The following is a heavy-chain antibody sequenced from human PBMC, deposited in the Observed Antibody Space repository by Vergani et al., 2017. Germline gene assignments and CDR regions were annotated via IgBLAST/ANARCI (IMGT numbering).Heavy chain of an antibody. J-gene: IGHJ4*02. D-gene: IGHD6-19*01. CDR3: ARPINSGWSSLDY. CDR2: IGGGGGST. Sequence: EVQLLESGGGLVQPGGSLRLSCAASGFTFSSYAMTWVRQAPGKGLEWVSTIGGGGGSTYYADFVKGRFTISRDNSKNTLYLQMNSLRAEDTAIYYCARPINSGWSSLDYWGQGTLVTVSS. V-gene: IGHV3-23*01. CDR1: GFTFSSYA.